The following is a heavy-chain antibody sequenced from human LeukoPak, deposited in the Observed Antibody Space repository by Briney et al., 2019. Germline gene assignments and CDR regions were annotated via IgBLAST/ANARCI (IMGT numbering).Heavy chain of an antibody. CDR3: ARAVEPGSGERPYYDHVWGGYRAQDDAFDI. Sequence: GVLRLSCAASGFTFSSYSMNWVRQAPGKGLVWVSRINSDGSSTSYADSVKGRFTISRDNAKNTLYLQMNSLRAEDTAVYYCARAVEPGSGERPYYDHVWGGYRAQDDAFDIWSQGTMVTVSS. J-gene: IGHJ3*02. CDR2: INSDGSST. CDR1: GFTFSSYS. D-gene: IGHD3-16*02. V-gene: IGHV3-74*01.